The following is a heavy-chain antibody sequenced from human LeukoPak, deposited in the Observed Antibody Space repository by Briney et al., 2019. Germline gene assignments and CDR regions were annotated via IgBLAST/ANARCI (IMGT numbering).Heavy chain of an antibody. CDR1: GFTFDDYG. Sequence: GSLRLSCAASGFTFDDYGMSWIRQPPGKGLEWIGYIYYSGSTNYNPSLKSRVTISVDTSKNQFSLKLSSVTAADTAVYYCAREMGYYDFWSGSGPIAFDIWGQGTMVTVSS. D-gene: IGHD3-3*01. CDR2: IYYSGST. J-gene: IGHJ3*02. V-gene: IGHV4-59*01. CDR3: AREMGYYDFWSGSGPIAFDI.